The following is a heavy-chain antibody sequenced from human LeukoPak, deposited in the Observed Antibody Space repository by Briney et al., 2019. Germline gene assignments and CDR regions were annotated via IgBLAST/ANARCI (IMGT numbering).Heavy chain of an antibody. CDR1: GFSFSSYA. D-gene: IGHD6-19*01. CDR2: ISGSGDNT. CDR3: AKRSGYTTGWFFDF. Sequence: PGGSLRLSCAASGFSFSSYAMSWVRQAPGKGLEWVSSISGSGDNTYYAESVKGRFTISRDNSRNTLFLQMNSRRAEDTAVFYCAKRSGYTTGWFFDFWGQGTLVTASS. V-gene: IGHV3-23*01. J-gene: IGHJ4*02.